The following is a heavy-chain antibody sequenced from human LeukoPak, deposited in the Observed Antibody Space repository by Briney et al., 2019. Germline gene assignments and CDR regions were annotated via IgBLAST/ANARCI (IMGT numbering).Heavy chain of an antibody. CDR1: GGTFSSYA. CDR2: IIPIFGTA. J-gene: IGHJ6*02. CDR3: ARGGVTTPQNYYYYGMDV. V-gene: IGHV1-69*13. Sequence: ASVKVSCKASGGTFSSYAISWVRQAPGQGLEWMGGIIPIFGTANYAQKFQGRVTITADESTSTAYMELSSLRSEDTAVYYCARGGVTTPQNYYYYGMDVWGQGTTVTVSS. D-gene: IGHD4-17*01.